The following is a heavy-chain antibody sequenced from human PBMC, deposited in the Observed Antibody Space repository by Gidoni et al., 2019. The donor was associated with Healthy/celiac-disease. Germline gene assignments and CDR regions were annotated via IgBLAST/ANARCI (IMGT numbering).Heavy chain of an antibody. CDR3: ARGEVGTIFGVALYYYYYYMDV. J-gene: IGHJ6*03. V-gene: IGHV1-69*06. CDR2: IIPIFGTA. D-gene: IGHD3-3*01. CDR1: GGTFSSYA. Sequence: QVQLVQSGAEVKKPGSSVKVSCKASGGTFSSYAIRWVRQAPGQGLEWMGGIIPIFGTANYAQKFQGRVTITADKSTSTAYMELSSLRSEDTAVYYCARGEVGTIFGVALYYYYYYMDVWGKGTTVTVSS.